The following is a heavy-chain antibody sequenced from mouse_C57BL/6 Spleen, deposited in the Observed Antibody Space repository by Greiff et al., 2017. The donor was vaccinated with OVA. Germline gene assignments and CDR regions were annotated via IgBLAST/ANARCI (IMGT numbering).Heavy chain of an antibody. D-gene: IGHD1-1*01. CDR2: IYPGSGST. CDR1: GYTFTSYW. CDR3: ARSGGSSSWFAY. J-gene: IGHJ3*01. Sequence: VKLQQPGAELVKPGASVKMSCKASGYTFTSYWITWVKQRPGQGLEWIGDIYPGSGSTNYNEKFKSKATLTVDTSSSTAYMQLSSLTSEDSAVYYCARSGGSSSWFAYWGQGTLVTVSA. V-gene: IGHV1-55*01.